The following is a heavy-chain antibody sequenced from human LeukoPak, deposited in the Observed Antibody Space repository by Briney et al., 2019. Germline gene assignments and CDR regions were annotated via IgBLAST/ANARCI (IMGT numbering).Heavy chain of an antibody. Sequence: PGGSLRLSCAVSGFTFSSYAMSWVRQAPGKGLEWVSAISGSGGSTYYADSVKGRFTISRDNSKNTLYLQMNSLRAEDMALYYCAKGGIAVAGTWFDPWGQGTLVTVSS. D-gene: IGHD6-19*01. V-gene: IGHV3-23*01. J-gene: IGHJ5*02. CDR3: AKGGIAVAGTWFDP. CDR1: GFTFSSYA. CDR2: ISGSGGST.